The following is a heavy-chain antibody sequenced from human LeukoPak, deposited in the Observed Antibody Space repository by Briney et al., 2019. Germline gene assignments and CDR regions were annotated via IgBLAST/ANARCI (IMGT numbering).Heavy chain of an antibody. CDR3: ARGGHITIFGVVTRGEFDY. J-gene: IGHJ4*02. CDR2: IIPIFVTA. CDR1: GGTFSRYA. V-gene: IGHV1-69*05. Sequence: SVKVSCKASGGTFSRYAISWVRQAPGHGLEWMGGIIPIFVTANYAQKFQGRVTITTDESTSTAYMELSSLRSEDTAVYYCARGGHITIFGVVTRGEFDYWGQGTLVTVSS. D-gene: IGHD3-3*01.